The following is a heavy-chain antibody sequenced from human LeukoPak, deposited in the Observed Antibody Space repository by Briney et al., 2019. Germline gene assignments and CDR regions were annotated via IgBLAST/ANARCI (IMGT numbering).Heavy chain of an antibody. CDR3: AKDQQVGEAAYYLDS. D-gene: IGHD6-13*01. Sequence: GGFLRLSCAASGFTFSRYGVHWVRQAPGKGLEWVAVIANDGKDKKYADSVKGRFTISRDNSKSTLYLQMNSLRAEDTAVYYCAKDQQVGEAAYYLDSWGQGTLVTVSS. CDR1: GFTFSRYG. J-gene: IGHJ4*02. V-gene: IGHV3-30*18. CDR2: IANDGKDK.